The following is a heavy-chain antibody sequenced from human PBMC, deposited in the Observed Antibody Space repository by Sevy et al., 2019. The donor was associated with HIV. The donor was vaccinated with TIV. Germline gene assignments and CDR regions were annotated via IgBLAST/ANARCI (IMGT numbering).Heavy chain of an antibody. D-gene: IGHD6-6*01. CDR2: ISSSSSYI. CDR3: ARDGLGIGSSSVFDY. Sequence: GGSLRLSCAASGFTFSSYSMNWVRQAPGKGLEWVSSISSSSSYIYYADSVKGRFTISRDNAKNSLYLQMNNLRAEDTAVYYCARDGLGIGSSSVFDYWGQGTLVTVSS. V-gene: IGHV3-21*01. CDR1: GFTFSSYS. J-gene: IGHJ4*02.